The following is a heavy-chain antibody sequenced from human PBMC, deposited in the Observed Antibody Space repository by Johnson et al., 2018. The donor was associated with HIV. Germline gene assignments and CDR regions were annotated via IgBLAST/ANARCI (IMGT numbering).Heavy chain of an antibody. CDR3: AKDIDYGDYSNAFDI. D-gene: IGHD4-17*01. V-gene: IGHV3-30-3*01. J-gene: IGHJ3*02. CDR1: GFTFSSYA. CDR2: ISYDGSNK. Sequence: QVQLVESGGGVVQPGRSLRLSCAASGFTFSSYAMHWVRQAPGKGLEWVAVISYDGSNKYYADSVKGRFTISRDSSKNTLYLQMNSLRAEDTALYYCAKDIDYGDYSNAFDIWGQGTMVTVSS.